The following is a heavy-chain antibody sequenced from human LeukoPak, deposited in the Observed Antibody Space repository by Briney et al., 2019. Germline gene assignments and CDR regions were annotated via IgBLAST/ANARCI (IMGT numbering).Heavy chain of an antibody. CDR1: GGSINSYY. V-gene: IGHV4-59*08. Sequence: SETLSLTCTVSGGSINSYYWNWIRQPPGKGLEWIGFIYYSGSTNYNPSLKSRVTISVDTSKNQFSLKLSSVTAADTAVYYCARRSDLEPEGYWGQGTLVTVSS. D-gene: IGHD1-1*01. CDR3: ARRSDLEPEGY. J-gene: IGHJ4*02. CDR2: IYYSGST.